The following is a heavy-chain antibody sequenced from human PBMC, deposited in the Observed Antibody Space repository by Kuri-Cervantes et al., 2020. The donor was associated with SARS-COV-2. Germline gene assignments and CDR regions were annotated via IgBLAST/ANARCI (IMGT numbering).Heavy chain of an antibody. CDR1: GFTFSTYD. D-gene: IGHD3-22*01. CDR3: ATNSYYYDSSAYYYS. V-gene: IGHV3-21*01. J-gene: IGHJ4*02. Sequence: GGSLRLSCEASGFTFSTYDMNWVRQAPGKGLEWVSSISASGTYIYYADSVKGRFTISRDNAQNSLYPQMNSLRAEDTAVYYCATNSYYYDSSAYYYSWGQGTLVTVSS. CDR2: ISASGTYI.